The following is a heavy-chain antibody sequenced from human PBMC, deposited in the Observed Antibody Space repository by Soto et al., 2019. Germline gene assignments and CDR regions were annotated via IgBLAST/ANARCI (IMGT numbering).Heavy chain of an antibody. CDR3: ARSIVVVPALDY. D-gene: IGHD2-21*02. J-gene: IGHJ4*02. CDR2: INAGNGNT. Sequence: QVQLVQSGAEEKKPGASVKVSCKASGYTFTSYAMHWVRQAPGQRLEWMGWINAGNGNTKYSQKFQGRVTITRDTSASTAYVELSSLRSEDTAVYYCARSIVVVPALDYWGQGTLVTVSS. CDR1: GYTFTSYA. V-gene: IGHV1-3*05.